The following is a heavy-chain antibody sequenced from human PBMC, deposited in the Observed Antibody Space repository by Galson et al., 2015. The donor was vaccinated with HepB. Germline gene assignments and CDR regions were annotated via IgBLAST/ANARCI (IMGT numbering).Heavy chain of an antibody. CDR2: IKQDGSEK. CDR1: GFTFSSHW. V-gene: IGHV3-7*03. D-gene: IGHD2-15*01. Sequence: SLRLSCAASGFTFSSHWMTWVRQAPGKGLEWVANIKQDGSEKYYVDSVKRRFTISRDNAKNPLYLEMNSLRAEDTAVYYCARGYCSGVSCYRSGFDIWRQGTMVTVST. CDR3: ARGYCSGVSCYRSGFDI. J-gene: IGHJ3*02.